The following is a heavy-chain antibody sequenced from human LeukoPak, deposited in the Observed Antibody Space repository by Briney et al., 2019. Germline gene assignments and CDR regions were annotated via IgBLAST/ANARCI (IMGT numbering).Heavy chain of an antibody. Sequence: PSETLSLTCAVYGGSFSGYYWSWIRQPPGKGLEWIGEINHSGSTNYSPSLKSRVTISVDTSKNQFSLKLSSVTAADTAVYYCASNEWSGYYFDHWGQGTLVTVSS. CDR3: ASNEWSGYYFDH. D-gene: IGHD3-3*01. CDR2: INHSGST. J-gene: IGHJ4*02. CDR1: GGSFSGYY. V-gene: IGHV4-34*01.